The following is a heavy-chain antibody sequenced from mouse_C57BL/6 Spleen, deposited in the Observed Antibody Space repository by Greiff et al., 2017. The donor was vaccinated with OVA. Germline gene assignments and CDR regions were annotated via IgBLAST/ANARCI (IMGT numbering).Heavy chain of an antibody. V-gene: IGHV1-75*01. D-gene: IGHD1-1*01. CDR2: IFPGSGST. Sequence: VQLQQSGPELVKPGASVKISCKASGYTFTDYYINWVKQRPGQGLEWIGWIFPGSGSTYYNEKFKGKATLTVDKSSSTAYMLLSSLTSEDSAVYCCARQGGSSYRYFDGWGTGTTVTVSS. CDR1: GYTFTDYY. CDR3: ARQGGSSYRYFDG. J-gene: IGHJ1*03.